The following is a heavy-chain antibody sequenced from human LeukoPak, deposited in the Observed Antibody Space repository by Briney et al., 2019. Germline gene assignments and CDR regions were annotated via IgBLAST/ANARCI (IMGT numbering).Heavy chain of an antibody. Sequence: GASVKVPCKASGYTFTSYYMHWVRQAPGQGLEWMGIINPSGGSTSYAQKFQGRVTMTRDTSTSTVYMELSSLRSEDTAVYYCARAGWLQYFDYWGQGTLVTVSS. J-gene: IGHJ4*02. V-gene: IGHV1-46*01. CDR1: GYTFTSYY. CDR3: ARAGWLQYFDY. D-gene: IGHD5-24*01. CDR2: INPSGGST.